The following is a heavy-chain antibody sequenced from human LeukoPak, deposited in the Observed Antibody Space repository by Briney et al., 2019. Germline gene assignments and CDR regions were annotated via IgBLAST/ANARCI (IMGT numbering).Heavy chain of an antibody. D-gene: IGHD6-13*01. CDR3: ARDTYRRYSSSWFGYYYFDY. J-gene: IGHJ4*02. CDR2: IYTSGST. CDR1: GGSISSYY. V-gene: IGHV4-4*07. Sequence: SETLSLTCTVSGGSISSYYWSWIRQPAGKGLEWIGRIYTSGSTNYNPSLKSRVTMSVDTSKNQFSLKLSSVTAADTAVYYCARDTYRRYSSSWFGYYYFDYWGQGTLVTVSS.